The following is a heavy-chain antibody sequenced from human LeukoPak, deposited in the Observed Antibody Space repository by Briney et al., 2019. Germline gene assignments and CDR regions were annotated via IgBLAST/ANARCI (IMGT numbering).Heavy chain of an antibody. D-gene: IGHD6-13*01. CDR2: INPSSGST. CDR1: GYTFTSYY. CDR3: ARDVGSSSWYFDY. Sequence: ASVKVSCKASGYTFTSYYMYWVRQAPGQGLEWMGMINPSSGSTTYAQKFQGRVAMTRDTSTSTVYMELSSLRSEDTAVYYCARDVGSSSWYFDYWGQGTLVTVSS. V-gene: IGHV1-46*01. J-gene: IGHJ4*02.